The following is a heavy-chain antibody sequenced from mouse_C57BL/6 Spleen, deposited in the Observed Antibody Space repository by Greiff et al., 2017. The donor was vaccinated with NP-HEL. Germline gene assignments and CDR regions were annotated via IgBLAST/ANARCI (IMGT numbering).Heavy chain of an antibody. D-gene: IGHD2-4*01. J-gene: IGHJ2*01. Sequence: VQLQQSGPELVKPGASVKISCKASGYAFSSSWMNWVKQRPGKGLEWIGRIYPGDGDTNYNGKFKGKATLTADKSSSTAYMQLSSLTSEDSAVYFCEASDYDRGVGDYWGQGTTLTVSS. CDR3: EASDYDRGVGDY. CDR2: IYPGDGDT. CDR1: GYAFSSSW. V-gene: IGHV1-82*01.